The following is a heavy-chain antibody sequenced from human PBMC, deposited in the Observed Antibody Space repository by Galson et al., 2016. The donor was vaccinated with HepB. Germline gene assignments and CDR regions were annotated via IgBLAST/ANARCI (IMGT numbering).Heavy chain of an antibody. D-gene: IGHD3-22*01. J-gene: IGHJ4*02. V-gene: IGHV3-33*01. CDR1: GFDFGIYG. CDR2: IWFDGSNE. CDR3: ARDDSTGYYYFDY. Sequence: SLRLSCAASGFDFGIYGMNWVRQAPGKGLEWVAVIWFDGSNEDYVDSVKGRFTISRDNAKNSLYLQMNNLRAEDTAVYYCARDDSTGYYYFDYWGQGTLVTVSS.